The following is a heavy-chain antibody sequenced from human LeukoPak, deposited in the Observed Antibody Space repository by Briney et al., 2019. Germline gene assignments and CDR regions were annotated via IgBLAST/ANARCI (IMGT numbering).Heavy chain of an antibody. CDR2: IRYDESNE. J-gene: IGHJ4*02. CDR1: GFTFSSYG. V-gene: IGHV3-30*02. Sequence: GGSLRLSCAASGFTFSSYGMHWVRQAPGKGLEWVAFIRYDESNEYYADSVKGRLTIARDNSKNTLYLQMNSLRPEDTAVYYCAKDSSKWAFDYWGQGTLVTVSS. CDR3: AKDSSKWAFDY. D-gene: IGHD1-26*01.